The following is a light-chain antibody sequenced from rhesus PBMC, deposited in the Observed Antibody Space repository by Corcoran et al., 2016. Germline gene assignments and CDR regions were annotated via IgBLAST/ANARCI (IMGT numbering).Light chain of an antibody. CDR3: QQYNNWKT. V-gene: IGKV3-24*04. CDR2: NAS. Sequence: ETVVTQSPATLSLSPGDRATLSCRASQNIGRNLAWYQQKPGQAPKLPIHNASRRATGIPGRYSGRGSETEFTLTIISLETEDVGIYYCQQYNNWKTFGQGTKVEIK. J-gene: IGKJ1*01. CDR1: QNIGRN.